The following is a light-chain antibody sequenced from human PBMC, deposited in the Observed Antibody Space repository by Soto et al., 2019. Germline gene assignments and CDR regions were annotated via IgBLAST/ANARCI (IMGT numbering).Light chain of an antibody. CDR2: LNSDGSH. Sequence: QLVLTQSPSASASLGASVKLTCTLSSGHSTYAIAWHQQQPEKGPRYLMKLNSDGSHNKGDGIPDRFSGSSSVAERYLTISSLQSEDEADYYCQTWGAGIQVFGGGTKLTVL. CDR1: SGHSTYA. CDR3: QTWGAGIQV. J-gene: IGLJ2*01. V-gene: IGLV4-69*01.